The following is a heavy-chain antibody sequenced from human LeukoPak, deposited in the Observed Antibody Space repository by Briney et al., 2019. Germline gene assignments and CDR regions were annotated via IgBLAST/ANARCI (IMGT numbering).Heavy chain of an antibody. J-gene: IGHJ6*02. CDR3: ARVSRGYSRGATYYYYGMDV. CDR1: GFTFRTYA. V-gene: IGHV3-23*01. D-gene: IGHD3-22*01. CDR2: VFSNGIT. Sequence: GGSLRLSCAASGFTFRTYAMTGGRQAPGGGLEWVSGVFSNGITYYADSIKGRFTTSRDNSKNTLFLQMNSLRVEDTAVYYCARVSRGYSRGATYYYYGMDVWGLGTTVTVSS.